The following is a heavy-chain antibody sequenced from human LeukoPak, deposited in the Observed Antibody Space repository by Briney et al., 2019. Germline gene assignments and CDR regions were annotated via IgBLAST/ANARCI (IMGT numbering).Heavy chain of an antibody. CDR1: GFTFSSYA. D-gene: IGHD6-6*01. Sequence: VGSLRLSCAASGFTFSSYAMSWVRQAPGKGLEWVSAISGSGGSTYYADSVKGRFTISRDNSKNTLYLQMNSLRAEDTAVYYCAKQIAARPGYYGMDVWGQGTTVTVSS. V-gene: IGHV3-23*01. CDR2: ISGSGGST. CDR3: AKQIAARPGYYGMDV. J-gene: IGHJ6*02.